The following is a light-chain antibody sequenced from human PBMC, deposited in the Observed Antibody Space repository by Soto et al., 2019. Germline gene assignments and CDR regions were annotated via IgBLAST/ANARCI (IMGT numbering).Light chain of an antibody. Sequence: DIQMTQSPSSLSASVRDRATFTCRASQSISSYLNWYQQKPGKAPKVLIYAAFSLDTGVPSRFSGSRSGTEFTLTISSLQPEDFAIYYCQQCYSIPLTFGQGTKVEIK. V-gene: IGKV1-39*01. CDR1: QSISSY. J-gene: IGKJ1*01. CDR2: AAF. CDR3: QQCYSIPLT.